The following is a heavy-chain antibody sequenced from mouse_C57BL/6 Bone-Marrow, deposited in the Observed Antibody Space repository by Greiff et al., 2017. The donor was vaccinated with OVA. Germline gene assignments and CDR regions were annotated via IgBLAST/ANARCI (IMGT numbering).Heavy chain of an antibody. D-gene: IGHD4-1*01. CDR1: GYTFTSYW. CDR2: IYPGSGST. CDR3: ARGRLGLWYFDV. Sequence: QVQLQQPGAELVKPGASVKMSCKASGYTFTSYWITWVKQRPGQGLEWIGDIYPGSGSTNYNEKFKSKATLTVDTSSSTAYMQLSSLTSEDSAVYYCARGRLGLWYFDVWGTGTTVTVSS. V-gene: IGHV1-55*01. J-gene: IGHJ1*03.